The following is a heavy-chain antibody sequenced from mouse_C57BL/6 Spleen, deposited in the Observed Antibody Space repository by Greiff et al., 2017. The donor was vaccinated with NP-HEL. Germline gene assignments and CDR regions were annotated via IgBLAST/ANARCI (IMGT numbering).Heavy chain of an antibody. Sequence: VQGVESGAELVRPGTSVKMSCKASGYTFTNYWIGWAKQRPGHGLEWIGDIYPGGGYTNYNEKFKGKATLTADKSSSTAYMQFSSLTSEDSAIYYCARWGLDYSNYWYFDVWGTGTTVTVSS. CDR2: IYPGGGYT. V-gene: IGHV1-63*01. D-gene: IGHD2-5*01. CDR1: GYTFTNYW. J-gene: IGHJ1*03. CDR3: ARWGLDYSNYWYFDV.